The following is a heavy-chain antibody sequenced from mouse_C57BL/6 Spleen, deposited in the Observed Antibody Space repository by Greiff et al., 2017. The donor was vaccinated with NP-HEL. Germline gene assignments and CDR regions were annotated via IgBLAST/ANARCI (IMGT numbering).Heavy chain of an antibody. CDR2: IYYSGTI. D-gene: IGHD2-5*01. V-gene: IGHV3-5*01. CDR3: ARDSNYFFYAMDY. J-gene: IGHJ4*01. CDR1: GISITTGNYR. Sequence: EVKLQESGPGLVKPSQTVFLTCTVTGISITTGNYRWSWIRQFPGNKLEWIWYIYYSGTITYNPSLTSRTTITRDTPKNQFFLEMNSLTAEDTATYYCARDSNYFFYAMDYWGQGTSVTVSS.